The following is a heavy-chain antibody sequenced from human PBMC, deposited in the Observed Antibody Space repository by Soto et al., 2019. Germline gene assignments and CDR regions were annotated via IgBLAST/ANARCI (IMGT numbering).Heavy chain of an antibody. CDR3: ASGTTTGGKFHRFYS. V-gene: IGHV3-23*01. CDR1: GFSFVNYA. Sequence: GGSLRLSCAASGFSFVNYAMNWVRQAPGKGLEWVSGLSGSGTSTYYADSVKGRFTISRDNSRDTLFLQMNSLTADDTAVYYWASGTTTGGKFHRFYSWGRGGLFTVAS. CDR2: LSGSGTST. D-gene: IGHD2-15*01. J-gene: IGHJ4*03.